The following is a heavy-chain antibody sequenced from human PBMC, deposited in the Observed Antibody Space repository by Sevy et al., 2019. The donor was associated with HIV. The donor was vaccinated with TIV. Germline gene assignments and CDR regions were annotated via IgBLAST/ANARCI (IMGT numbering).Heavy chain of an antibody. D-gene: IGHD6-13*01. Sequence: GGSLRLSCAASGFSLNSYWMSWVRQAPGKGLEWVANIKQDGSVKYYVDSVKGRFTISRDNARNLLYLQMTSLRAEETALYSCVRAIAADGSFWGQGTLVTVSS. V-gene: IGHV3-7*01. CDR2: IKQDGSVK. CDR3: VRAIAADGSF. CDR1: GFSLNSYW. J-gene: IGHJ4*02.